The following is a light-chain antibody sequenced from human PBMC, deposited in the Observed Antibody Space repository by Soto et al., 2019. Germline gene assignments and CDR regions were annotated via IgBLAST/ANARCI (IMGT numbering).Light chain of an antibody. CDR1: SSDVGGYNY. CDR3: TSTTPGRIDG. Sequence: QSVLAQPASVSGSPGQSITISCTGTSSDVGGYNYVSWYQQYPGRVPKLLIYKVSNRPSGVSNRFSGSKSGNTASLTISGLKAEDEDDYFCTSTTPGRIDGFGNANKVTGL. CDR2: KVS. V-gene: IGLV2-14*01. J-gene: IGLJ1*01.